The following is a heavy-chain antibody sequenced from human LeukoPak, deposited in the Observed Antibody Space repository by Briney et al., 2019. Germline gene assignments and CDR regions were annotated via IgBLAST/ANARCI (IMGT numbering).Heavy chain of an antibody. D-gene: IGHD6-19*01. CDR2: IYYGGST. CDR3: ARDGRIAVAGFYYYYGMDV. Sequence: PSETRSLTCTVSGGSISTYYWSWIRQPPGKGLEWIGYIYYGGSTNYNPSLKSRVTISVDTSKIQFSLKLSSVTAADTAMYYCARDGRIAVAGFYYYYGMDVWGQGTTVTVSS. V-gene: IGHV4-59*01. J-gene: IGHJ6*02. CDR1: GGSISTYY.